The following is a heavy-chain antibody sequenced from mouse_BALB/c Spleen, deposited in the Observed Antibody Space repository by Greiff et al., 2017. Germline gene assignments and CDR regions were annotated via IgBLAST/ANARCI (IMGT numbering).Heavy chain of an antibody. Sequence: VQLQQSGAELVRPGVSVKISCKGSGYTFTDYAMHWVKQSHAKSLEWIGVISTYYGDASYNQKFKGKATMTVDKSSSTAYMELARLTSEDSAIYYCARWGSSGLYAMDYWGQGTSVTVSS. CDR1: GYTFTDYA. J-gene: IGHJ4*01. CDR3: ARWGSSGLYAMDY. D-gene: IGHD3-1*01. CDR2: ISTYYGDA. V-gene: IGHV1S137*01.